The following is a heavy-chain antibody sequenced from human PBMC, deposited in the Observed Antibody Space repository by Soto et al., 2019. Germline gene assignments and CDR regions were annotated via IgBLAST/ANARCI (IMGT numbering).Heavy chain of an antibody. CDR1: GYTFTSYY. D-gene: IGHD4-17*01. Sequence: QVQLVQSGAEVKKPGASVKVSCKASGYTFTSYYMHWVRQAPGQGLEWMGIINPSGGSTSYAQKFQGRVTMTRDTSTSTVYMELSSLRSEDTAVYYCARDKGGGDGDYFPLIYYYYMDVWGKGTTVTVSS. CDR3: ARDKGGGDGDYFPLIYYYYMDV. V-gene: IGHV1-46*03. J-gene: IGHJ6*03. CDR2: INPSGGST.